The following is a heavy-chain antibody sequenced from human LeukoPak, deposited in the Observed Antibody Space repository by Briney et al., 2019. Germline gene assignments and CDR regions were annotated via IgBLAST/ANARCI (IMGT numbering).Heavy chain of an antibody. CDR1: GYSFTSYW. Sequence: GESLKISCKGSGYSFTSYWIGWVRQMPGKGLEWMGIIYPGDSDTRYSPSFQGQVTISADKSISTAYLQWSSLKASDTAMYYCARRGYSGCDSPPYYYMDVWGKGTTVTVSS. CDR2: IYPGDSDT. J-gene: IGHJ6*03. V-gene: IGHV5-51*01. D-gene: IGHD5-12*01. CDR3: ARRGYSGCDSPPYYYMDV.